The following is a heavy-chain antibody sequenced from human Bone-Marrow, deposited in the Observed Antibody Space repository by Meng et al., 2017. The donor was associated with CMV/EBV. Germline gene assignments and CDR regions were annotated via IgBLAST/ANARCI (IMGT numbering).Heavy chain of an antibody. Sequence: PCKSSGYTFSNYHMHWVRQAPGQGLEWMGRIDPIGGGTTYAQKLQGRVTMTRDTSTSTDYMELSSLASEDTAVYYCARDGGHYNFDYWGQGVLVTVSS. D-gene: IGHD5-24*01. V-gene: IGHV1-46*04. CDR3: ARDGGHYNFDY. CDR1: GYTFSNYH. J-gene: IGHJ4*02. CDR2: IDPIGGGT.